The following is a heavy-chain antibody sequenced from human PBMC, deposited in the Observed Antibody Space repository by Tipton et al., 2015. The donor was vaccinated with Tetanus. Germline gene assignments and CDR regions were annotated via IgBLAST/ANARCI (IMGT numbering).Heavy chain of an antibody. J-gene: IGHJ4*02. CDR3: AEGRRFCSSNSCHEYYFDS. CDR2: VFDSGTS. D-gene: IGHD2-2*01. V-gene: IGHV4-39*02. Sequence: TLSLTCSLSGGSISNSEYYWAWIRQPPGKGLEWIGSVFDSGTSYYNPSLKNRVTISVDTSKNHFSLRLSSVTAAETAVYYCAEGRRFCSSNSCHEYYFDSWGRGTLVTVSS. CDR1: GGSISNSEYY.